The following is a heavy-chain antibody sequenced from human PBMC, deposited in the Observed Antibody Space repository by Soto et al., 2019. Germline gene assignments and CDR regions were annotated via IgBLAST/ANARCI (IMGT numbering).Heavy chain of an antibody. CDR2: IIPIFGTA. D-gene: IGHD2-8*01. CDR3: ARWVSLETYYFDY. Sequence: GASVKVSCKASGGTFSSYAISWVRQAPGQGLEWMGGIIPIFGTANYAQKFQGRVTITADESTSTAYMELSSLRSVDTAVYYCARWVSLETYYFDYWGQGTLVTVSS. J-gene: IGHJ4*02. V-gene: IGHV1-69*13. CDR1: GGTFSSYA.